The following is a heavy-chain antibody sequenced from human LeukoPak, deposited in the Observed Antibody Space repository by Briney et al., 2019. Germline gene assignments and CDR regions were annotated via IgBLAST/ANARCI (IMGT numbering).Heavy chain of an antibody. J-gene: IGHJ3*02. CDR1: GFTFGTYS. CDR2: ISSSSSYI. CDR3: ASFEPAFDI. V-gene: IGHV3-21*01. D-gene: IGHD1-14*01. Sequence: GGSLRLSCAASGFTFGTYSMNWVRQAPGKGLEWVSSISSSSSYIYYADSVKGRFTISRDNAKNSLFLQMSSLRAEDTAVYYCASFEPAFDIWGQGTMVTVSS.